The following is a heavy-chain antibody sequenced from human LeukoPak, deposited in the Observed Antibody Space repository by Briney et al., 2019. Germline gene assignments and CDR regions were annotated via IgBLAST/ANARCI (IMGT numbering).Heavy chain of an antibody. V-gene: IGHV3-7*01. Sequence: PGGALRLSCAASGFSFNSDWMDWVRQAPGKGLEWVANIKHDESEKNYLDSVKRRFTISRDNAHNSLYLQMNGMRVEDTAVYYCTRRLDDWGQGTLVTVSS. D-gene: IGHD3-16*01. J-gene: IGHJ4*02. CDR2: IKHDESEK. CDR1: GFSFNSDW. CDR3: TRRLDD.